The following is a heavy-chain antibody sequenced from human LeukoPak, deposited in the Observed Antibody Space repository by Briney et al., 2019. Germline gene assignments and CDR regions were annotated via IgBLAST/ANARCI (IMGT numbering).Heavy chain of an antibody. J-gene: IGHJ3*02. Sequence: PGGSLRLSCAASGFTFSSYGMHWVRQAPGKGLEWVAVISYDGSNKYYADSVKGRFTISRDNSKNTLYLQMNSLRAEDTAVYYCAKPQYYDILTGRISAFDIWGQGTMVTVSS. CDR1: GFTFSSYG. CDR3: AKPQYYDILTGRISAFDI. D-gene: IGHD3-9*01. CDR2: ISYDGSNK. V-gene: IGHV3-30*18.